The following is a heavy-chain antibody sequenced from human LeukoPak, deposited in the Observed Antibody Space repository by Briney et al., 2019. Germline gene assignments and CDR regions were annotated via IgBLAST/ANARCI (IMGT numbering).Heavy chain of an antibody. J-gene: IGHJ5*02. Sequence: GGSLRLPCATSGFTFSNAWMNWVRQAPGKGLEWVGRIRSNSDGGTIDYAAPVKGRFTLSRDDSKTTLYLQMNSLQTEDTAVYYCATDFYDSTWGQGTLVTVSS. CDR3: ATDFYDST. D-gene: IGHD3-22*01. CDR2: IRSNSDGGTI. V-gene: IGHV3-15*07. CDR1: GFTFSNAW.